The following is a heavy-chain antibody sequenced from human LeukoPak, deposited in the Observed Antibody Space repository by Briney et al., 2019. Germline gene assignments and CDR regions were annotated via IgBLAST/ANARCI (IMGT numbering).Heavy chain of an antibody. CDR3: AKVSLRYFDWYAFDI. Sequence: GSLRLSCAASGFTFSSYAMSWVRQAPGKGLEWVSAISGSGGSTYYADSVKGRFTISRDNSKNTLYLRMNSLRAEDTAVYYCAKVSLRYFDWYAFDIWGQGTMVTVSS. D-gene: IGHD3-9*01. CDR2: ISGSGGST. J-gene: IGHJ3*02. CDR1: GFTFSSYA. V-gene: IGHV3-23*01.